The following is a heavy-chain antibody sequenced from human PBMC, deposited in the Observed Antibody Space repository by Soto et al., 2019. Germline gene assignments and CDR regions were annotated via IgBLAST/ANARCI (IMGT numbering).Heavy chain of an antibody. CDR2: INSDGCST. CDR1: GFTFSSYW. V-gene: IGHV3-74*01. J-gene: IGHJ4*02. Sequence: EVQLVESGGGLVQPGGSLRLSCAASGFTFSSYWMHWVRQAPGKGLVWVSCINSDGCSTSYAVSVKGRFTISRYKGNNTLFLQMNSFSAEDTAVYSCAIRASYYDSSGYFDSWSQGTLVSVYS. D-gene: IGHD3-22*01. CDR3: AIRASYYDSSGYFDS.